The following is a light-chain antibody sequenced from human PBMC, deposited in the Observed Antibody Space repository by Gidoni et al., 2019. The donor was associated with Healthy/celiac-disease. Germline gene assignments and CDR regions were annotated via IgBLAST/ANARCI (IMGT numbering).Light chain of an antibody. V-gene: IGLV2-11*01. J-gene: IGLJ1*01. CDR1: TSDFGGYHY. CDR3: GSYAGSYTFYV. Sequence: QSALTHPRSVPESPGQSVTISCTGTTSDFGGYHYVSWYQQHPGKAPKLMIYDVSKRPSVVPVRFSGSKSGNTASLTISGLQAEDEADYYCGSYAGSYTFYVFGTGTKVTVL. CDR2: DVS.